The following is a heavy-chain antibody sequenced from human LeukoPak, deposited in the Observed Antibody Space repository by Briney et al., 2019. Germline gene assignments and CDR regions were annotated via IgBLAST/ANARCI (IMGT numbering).Heavy chain of an antibody. Sequence: SETLSLTCAVYGGSFSGYYWSWIRQPPGKGLEWIGEINHSGSTNYNPSLKSRVTISVDTSKNQFSLSLSSVTAADTAVYYCAKIVVVEAASNWFDPWGQGTLVTVSS. CDR2: INHSGST. J-gene: IGHJ5*02. CDR1: GGSFSGYY. D-gene: IGHD2-15*01. V-gene: IGHV4-34*01. CDR3: AKIVVVEAASNWFDP.